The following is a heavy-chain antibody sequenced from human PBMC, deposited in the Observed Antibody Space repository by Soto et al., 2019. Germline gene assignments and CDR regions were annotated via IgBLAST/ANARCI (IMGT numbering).Heavy chain of an antibody. CDR2: IDPTSGGK. Sequence: VKLYCKAFGYSFTTYHIDRLRQANGQGLEWMAWIDPTSGGKNFAQKFQGRVTMTRDTSISTAYMELSSLRSDDTAVYYCARAHGLLRPIDHWGQGTLVTVSS. J-gene: IGHJ4*02. D-gene: IGHD1-26*01. CDR3: ARAHGLLRPIDH. V-gene: IGHV1-2*02. CDR1: GYSFTTYH.